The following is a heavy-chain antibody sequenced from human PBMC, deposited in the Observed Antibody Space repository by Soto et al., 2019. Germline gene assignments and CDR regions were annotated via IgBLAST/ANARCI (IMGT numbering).Heavy chain of an antibody. CDR1: GFTVWISA. J-gene: IGHJ1*01. V-gene: IGHV3-23*01. CDR2: ISGSGGST. CDR3: AKDLKRVDIGATTAY. D-gene: IGHD5-12*01. Sequence: GRCLRLASAACGFTVWISAMARVLQAPGKGLEWVSTISGSGGSTYYADSLKGRFTISRDNSKITRYRQMNSLRAEDTAVYYCAKDLKRVDIGATTAYLGQGTVVTGPS.